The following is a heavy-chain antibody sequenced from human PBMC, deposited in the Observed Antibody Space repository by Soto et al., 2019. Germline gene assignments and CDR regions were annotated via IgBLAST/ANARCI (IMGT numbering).Heavy chain of an antibody. J-gene: IGHJ1*01. D-gene: IGHD6-13*01. V-gene: IGHV5-51*01. CDR3: ARREGKLAAAPFFQH. CDR2: IYPGDSDT. CDR1: GYSFTSYW. Sequence: PGESLKISCKGSGYSFTSYWIGWVRQRPGKGLEWMGIIYPGDSDTRYSPSFQGQVTISADKSISTTYLQWSGLKASDTAMYYCARREGKLAAAPFFQHWGQGTLVTVSS.